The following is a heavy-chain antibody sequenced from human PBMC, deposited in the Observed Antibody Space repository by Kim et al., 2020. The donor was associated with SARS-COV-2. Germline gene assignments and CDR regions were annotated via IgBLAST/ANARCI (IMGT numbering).Heavy chain of an antibody. V-gene: IGHV3-30*03. CDR1: GFTFSSYG. J-gene: IGHJ4*02. CDR3: ATRIVGALY. CDR2: ISYDGSNE. Sequence: GGSLRLSCAASGFTFSSYGMHWVRQAPGKGLKWVALISYDGSNEDYADSVKGRFTISRDNSNNTLYLQMKSLRAEDTAVYYCATRIVGALYWGQGTLVTVSS. D-gene: IGHD1-26*01.